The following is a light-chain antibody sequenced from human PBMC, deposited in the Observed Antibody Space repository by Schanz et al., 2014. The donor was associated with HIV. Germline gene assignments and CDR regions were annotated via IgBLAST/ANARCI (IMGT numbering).Light chain of an antibody. CDR2: EVS. J-gene: IGLJ2*01. CDR1: SSDVGDYNY. CDR3: SSSGGSNNFVI. Sequence: QSALTQPPSASGSPGQSVTISCTGTSSDVGDYNYVSWYQQHPGKAPKLMIYEVSKRPSGVSHRFSGSRSGITASLTISGLQAEDEADYYCSSSGGSNNFVIFGGGTKVTVL. V-gene: IGLV2-8*01.